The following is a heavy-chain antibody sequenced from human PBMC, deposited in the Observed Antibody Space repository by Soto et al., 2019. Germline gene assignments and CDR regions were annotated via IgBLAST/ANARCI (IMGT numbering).Heavy chain of an antibody. J-gene: IGHJ4*02. CDR3: ARGRYGEY. Sequence: QVHLVQSGAEVKKPGASVKVSCKGSGYAFTTYGITWVRQAPGQGLEWMGWISAHNGNTNYAQKLQDRVTVTRDTSTSTAYMELRSLRSDDTAVYYCARGRYGEYWGQGAVVTVSS. D-gene: IGHD3-10*01. CDR2: ISAHNGNT. CDR1: GYAFTTYG. V-gene: IGHV1-18*01.